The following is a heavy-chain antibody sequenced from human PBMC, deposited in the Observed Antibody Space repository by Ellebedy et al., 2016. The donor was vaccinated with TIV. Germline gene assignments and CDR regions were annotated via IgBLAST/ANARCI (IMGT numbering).Heavy chain of an antibody. D-gene: IGHD5-24*01. Sequence: GESLKISCAASGFTFSSNWMSWVRQTPGKGLEWVAYIKQDGSEKYYVDSVKGRFTISRDNAKNSLYLQMNSLRAEDTAVYYCARIKQYVEMATIAFDYWGQGTLVTVSS. V-gene: IGHV3-7*01. J-gene: IGHJ4*02. CDR1: GFTFSSNW. CDR3: ARIKQYVEMATIAFDY. CDR2: IKQDGSEK.